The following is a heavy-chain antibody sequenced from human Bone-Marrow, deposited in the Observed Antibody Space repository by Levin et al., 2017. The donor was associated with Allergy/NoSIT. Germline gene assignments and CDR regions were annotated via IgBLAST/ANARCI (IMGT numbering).Heavy chain of an antibody. CDR2: ISPYNGDT. V-gene: IGHV1-18*01. CDR1: GYSFSTYG. J-gene: IGHJ3*01. CDR3: VRDLAHCGGDCFYDTFDF. D-gene: IGHD2-21*02. Sequence: ASVKVSCKASGYSFSTYGISWVRQAPGQGLEWMGWISPYNGDTNYAQNLQGRVTMTTDTSTATVYMELRSLRSDDTAGYYCVRDLAHCGGDCFYDTFDFWGQGTMVTVSS.